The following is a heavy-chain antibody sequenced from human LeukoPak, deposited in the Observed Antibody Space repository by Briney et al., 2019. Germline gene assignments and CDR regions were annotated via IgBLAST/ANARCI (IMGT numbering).Heavy chain of an antibody. Sequence: SETLSLTCTVSGGSISSYYWSWIRQPPGKGLEWIGYIYYSGSTNYNPSLKSRVTISVDTSKNQFSLKLSSVTAADTAVYYCARDSKGYYYMDVWGKGTTVTVSS. CDR3: ARDSKGYYYMDV. J-gene: IGHJ6*03. CDR2: IYYSGST. CDR1: GGSISSYY. V-gene: IGHV4-59*01.